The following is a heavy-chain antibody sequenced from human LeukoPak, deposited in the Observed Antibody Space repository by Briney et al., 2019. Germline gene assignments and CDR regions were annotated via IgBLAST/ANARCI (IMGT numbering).Heavy chain of an antibody. V-gene: IGHV4-34*01. CDR1: GGSFSGYY. J-gene: IGHJ3*02. CDR3: ARGFDSSGYYSDAFDI. Sequence: SETLSLTCAVYGGSFSGYYWSWIRQPPGKGLEWIGEINNSGSTNYNPSLKSRVTISVDTSKNQFSLKLSSVTAADTAVYYCARGFDSSGYYSDAFDIWGQGTMVTVSS. D-gene: IGHD3-22*01. CDR2: INNSGST.